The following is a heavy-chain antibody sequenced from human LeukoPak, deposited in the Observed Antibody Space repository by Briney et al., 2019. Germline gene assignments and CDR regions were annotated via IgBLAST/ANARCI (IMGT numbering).Heavy chain of an antibody. V-gene: IGHV3-48*04. CDR1: GFTFSSYS. CDR3: ARDLRELLVYFDY. Sequence: QPGGSLRLSFAASGFTFSSYSMNWVRQAPGKGLGGVSYISSSSSTIYYADSVKGRFTISRDNAKNSLYLQMNSLRAEDTAVYYCARDLRELLVYFDYWGQGTLVTVSS. J-gene: IGHJ4*02. CDR2: ISSSSSTI. D-gene: IGHD1-26*01.